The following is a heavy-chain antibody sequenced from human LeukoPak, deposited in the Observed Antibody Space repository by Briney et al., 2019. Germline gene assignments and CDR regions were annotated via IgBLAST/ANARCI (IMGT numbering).Heavy chain of an antibody. Sequence: GGSLRLSCAASGFTFSSYSMNWVRQAPGKGLEWVSYMSRSSDTIYYADSVKGRFTISRDNAKSYLFLQMNSLRAEDTAIYYCACGVDFSSGSKRGFDYWGLGTLVTVSS. CDR2: MSRSSDTI. CDR1: GFTFSSYS. CDR3: ACGVDFSSGSKRGFDY. J-gene: IGHJ4*02. D-gene: IGHD3-3*01. V-gene: IGHV3-48*01.